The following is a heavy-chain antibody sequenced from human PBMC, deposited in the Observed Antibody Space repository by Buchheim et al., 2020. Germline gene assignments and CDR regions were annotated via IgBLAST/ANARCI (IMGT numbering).Heavy chain of an antibody. J-gene: IGHJ4*02. CDR2: IWYEGSNK. CDR3: ARDPPNSGWSFDN. CDR1: GFIFSTCA. Sequence: QVEVVESGGGVVQPGRSLRLSCATSGFIFSTCAMHWVRQAPGKGLEWVAMIWYEGSNKYYGDSVKGRFSISRDNFKNKLYLQMNSLRPDDTAIYYCARDPPNSGWSFDNWGQGAL. V-gene: IGHV3-33*01. D-gene: IGHD6-19*01.